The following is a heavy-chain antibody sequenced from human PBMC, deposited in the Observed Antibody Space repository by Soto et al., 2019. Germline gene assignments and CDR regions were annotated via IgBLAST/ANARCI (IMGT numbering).Heavy chain of an antibody. CDR1: GGSISSGGYS. Sequence: SETLSLTYAVSGGSISSGGYSWSWIRQPPGKGLEWIGYIYHSGSTYYNPSLKSRATISVDRSKNQFSLKLSSVTAADTAVYYCARGPVEMATITFDYWGQGTLVTVSS. CDR2: IYHSGST. V-gene: IGHV4-30-2*01. CDR3: ARGPVEMATITFDY. J-gene: IGHJ4*02. D-gene: IGHD5-12*01.